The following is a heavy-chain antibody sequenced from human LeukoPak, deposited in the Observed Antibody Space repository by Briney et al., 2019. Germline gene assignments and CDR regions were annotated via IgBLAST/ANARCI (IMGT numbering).Heavy chain of an antibody. CDR1: GFTFSNYG. J-gene: IGHJ4*02. CDR3: AKDRRYSGYGIFDY. V-gene: IGHV3-30*02. D-gene: IGHD5-12*01. Sequence: GGSLRLSCAAAGFTFSNYGIHWVRQATCKRLEWVAFIGHDGSKEYYADSVEGRFTISRDSSKNTVYLQMNSLRADDTALYYCAKDRRYSGYGIFDYWGQGTLVTVSS. CDR2: IGHDGSKE.